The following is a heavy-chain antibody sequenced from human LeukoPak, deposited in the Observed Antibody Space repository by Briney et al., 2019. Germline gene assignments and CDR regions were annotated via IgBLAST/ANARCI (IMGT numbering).Heavy chain of an antibody. J-gene: IGHJ4*02. Sequence: GGSLRLSCAASGFTFSSYSMNWVRQAPGKGLEWVSSISSSSSYIYYADSVKGRFTISRDNAKNSLYLQMNSLRAEDTAVYYCAKALGSYSDWDYWGQGTLVTVSS. CDR1: GFTFSSYS. CDR2: ISSSSSYI. V-gene: IGHV3-21*04. CDR3: AKALGSYSDWDY. D-gene: IGHD1-26*01.